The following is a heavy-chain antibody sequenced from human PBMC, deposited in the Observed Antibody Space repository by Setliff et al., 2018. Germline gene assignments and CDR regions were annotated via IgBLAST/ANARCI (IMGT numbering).Heavy chain of an antibody. CDR1: GGSISSSSYY. CDR3: ARVPRFTDTRNAFDI. J-gene: IGHJ3*02. V-gene: IGHV4-31*03. Sequence: SETLSLTCTVSGGSISSSSYYWSWIRQHPGKGLEWIGYIYYSGSTYYNPSLKSRVTISVDTSKNPFSLRLSSVTAADTAVYYCARVPRFTDTRNAFDIWGQGTMVTVSS. D-gene: IGHD5-18*01. CDR2: IYYSGST.